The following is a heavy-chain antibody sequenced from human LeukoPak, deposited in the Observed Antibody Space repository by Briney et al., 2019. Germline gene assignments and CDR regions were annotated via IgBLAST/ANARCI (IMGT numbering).Heavy chain of an antibody. D-gene: IGHD2-2*01. CDR3: AKDRALGYCSSTSCYGLDP. CDR1: GFTFSSYG. J-gene: IGHJ5*02. Sequence: GGSLRLSCAASGFTFSSYGMHWVRQVPGKGLEWVAFIRYDGSNKYYADSVKGRFTISRDNSKNTLYLQMNSLRAEDTAVYYCAKDRALGYCSSTSCYGLDPWGQGTLATVSS. V-gene: IGHV3-30*02. CDR2: IRYDGSNK.